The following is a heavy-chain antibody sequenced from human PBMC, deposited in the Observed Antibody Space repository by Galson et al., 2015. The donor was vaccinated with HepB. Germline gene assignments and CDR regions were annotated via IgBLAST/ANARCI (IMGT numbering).Heavy chain of an antibody. J-gene: IGHJ6*02. CDR2: ARSKRYGGTI. D-gene: IGHD2-2*01. V-gene: IGHV3-49*04. CDR1: GFSFAAYS. Sequence: SLRLSCAGSGFSFAAYSMSWVRQAPGKGLEWVGLARSKRYGGTIEYAASVKGRFTISRDDSKSIAYLQMNNLKTEDTGVYYCTRNVVAVGDVYYYGMDVWGQGTTVTVSS. CDR3: TRNVVAVGDVYYYGMDV.